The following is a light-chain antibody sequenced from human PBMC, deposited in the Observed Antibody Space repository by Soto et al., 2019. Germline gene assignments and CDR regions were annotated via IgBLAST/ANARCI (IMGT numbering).Light chain of an antibody. CDR2: DAS. Sequence: DVQMTQSPSTVSASLGDRVTITCRASQTVDDSLAWYQQRPGKAPKLLIYDASILQSGVPSRFSASGFGTEFPHTINGLQPDDYAVYFCQDFHTKPITFDQGTRLDIK. V-gene: IGKV1-5*01. J-gene: IGKJ5*01. CDR1: QTVDDS. CDR3: QDFHTKPIT.